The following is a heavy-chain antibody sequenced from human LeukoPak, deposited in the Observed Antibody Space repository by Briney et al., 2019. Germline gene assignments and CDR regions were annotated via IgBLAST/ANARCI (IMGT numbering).Heavy chain of an antibody. CDR3: STVEHF. CDR1: GVTLSGYW. V-gene: IGHV3-74*01. Sequence: VGSLRLSCSASGVTLSGYWMRCVRHIPGKGVGCVSRIDSDGNGTSYADSVNGRFTISRDDVKNMLYLQMNSLRVEDTGLYYCSTVEHFWGQGTLVTVSS. D-gene: IGHD1/OR15-1a*01. J-gene: IGHJ4*02. CDR2: IDSDGNGT.